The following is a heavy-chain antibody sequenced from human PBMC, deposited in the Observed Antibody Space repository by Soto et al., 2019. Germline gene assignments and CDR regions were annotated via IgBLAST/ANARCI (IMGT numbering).Heavy chain of an antibody. V-gene: IGHV4-4*07. CDR2: VYSSGTT. J-gene: IGHJ4*02. D-gene: IGHD3-10*01. CDR3: ARDIGSFAYGEGY. CDR1: SGSINSYW. Sequence: WETLSLTCSASSGSINSYWWSWIRQPAGKGLEWIGRVYSSGTTDYNPSLNSRATMSVETSKNQFSLKLSSVTAADTAVYYCARDIGSFAYGEGYWGQGIQVTVSS.